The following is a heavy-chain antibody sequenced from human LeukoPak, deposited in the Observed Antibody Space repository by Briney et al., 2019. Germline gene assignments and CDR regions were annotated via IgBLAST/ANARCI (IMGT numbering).Heavy chain of an antibody. Sequence: GSLRLSCAASGFTFSSYSMNWVRQAPGKGLEWVSSISSSSSYIYHAASVKGRFTISRDNGKNSLYLQMNSLRAEDTAVYYCARDPRGITGTTEYDYWGQGTLVTVSS. CDR3: ARDPRGITGTTEYDY. CDR2: ISSSSSYI. J-gene: IGHJ4*02. CDR1: GFTFSSYS. V-gene: IGHV3-21*01. D-gene: IGHD1-7*01.